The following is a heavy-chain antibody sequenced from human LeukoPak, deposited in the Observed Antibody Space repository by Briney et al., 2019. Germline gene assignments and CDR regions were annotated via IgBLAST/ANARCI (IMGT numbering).Heavy chain of an antibody. D-gene: IGHD2-2*01. V-gene: IGHV1-69*13. Sequence: ASVNVSCKASGGTFSSYAISWVRQAPGQGLEWMGGIIPIFGTANYAQNFQGRVTITADESTSTAYMELSSLRYEETAAYYCARDGDRYCSSTSCPIRYWGQGPLVTVSS. CDR2: IIPIFGTA. CDR3: ARDGDRYCSSTSCPIRY. J-gene: IGHJ4*02. CDR1: GGTFSSYA.